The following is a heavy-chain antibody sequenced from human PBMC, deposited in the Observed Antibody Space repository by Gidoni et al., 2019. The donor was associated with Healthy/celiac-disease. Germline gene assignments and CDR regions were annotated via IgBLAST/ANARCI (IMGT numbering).Heavy chain of an antibody. Sequence: EVQLVQSGAEVKKPGESLKISCKGSGSSFTSYWIGWVRQMPGKGLEWMGFIYPGDSDTRYSPSFQGQVTISADKSISTAYLQWSSLKASDTAMYYCATTSILAVVPAAPDYWGQGTLVTVSS. CDR3: ATTSILAVVPAAPDY. V-gene: IGHV5-51*01. D-gene: IGHD2-2*01. CDR1: GSSFTSYW. CDR2: IYPGDSDT. J-gene: IGHJ4*02.